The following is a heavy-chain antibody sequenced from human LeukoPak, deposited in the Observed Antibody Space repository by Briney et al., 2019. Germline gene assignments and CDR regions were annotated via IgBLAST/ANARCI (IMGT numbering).Heavy chain of an antibody. Sequence: GGSLRLSCTASGFTFRSHSMTWVRQAPGKGPEWVANINEDGSQKNYVDSVKGRFTISRDNAKNSLYLQMNSLRAEDTAVYYCASGGGATRSAYAFDMWGQGTLVTVSS. J-gene: IGHJ3*02. CDR3: ASGGGATRSAYAFDM. V-gene: IGHV3-7*01. CDR2: INEDGSQK. D-gene: IGHD1-26*01. CDR1: GFTFRSHS.